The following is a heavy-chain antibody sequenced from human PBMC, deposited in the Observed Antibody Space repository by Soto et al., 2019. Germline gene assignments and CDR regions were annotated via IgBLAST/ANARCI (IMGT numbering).Heavy chain of an antibody. Sequence: EVQLVESGGGLVQPGGSLRLSCEASGFTFRNYDMHWVRQGTGKGLEWVSGISAAGDPDYADSVEGRFTISRENPQNSFFLQMNSLRVGDTAVYYCARTDRDFYGLDVWGQGTPVIVSS. J-gene: IGHJ6*02. CDR2: ISAAGDP. CDR1: GFTFRNYD. CDR3: ARTDRDFYGLDV. V-gene: IGHV3-13*05.